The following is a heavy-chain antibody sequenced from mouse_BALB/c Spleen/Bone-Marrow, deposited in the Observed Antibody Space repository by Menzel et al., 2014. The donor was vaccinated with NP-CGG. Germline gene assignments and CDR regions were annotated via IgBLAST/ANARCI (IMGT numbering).Heavy chain of an antibody. CDR2: INPITGYT. CDR1: GYTFTSYW. D-gene: IGHD2-4*01. CDR3: ARNYDYDGGYCAMDY. V-gene: IGHV1-7*01. Sequence: VQLQQSGTELAKPGASVKMSCKASGYTFTSYWIHWIKQRPGQGLEWIGYINPITGYTEYNQKFKDKATLTADKSSSTAYIQLSSLTSDDSAVYYCARNYDYDGGYCAMDYWGQGTSVTVSS. J-gene: IGHJ4*01.